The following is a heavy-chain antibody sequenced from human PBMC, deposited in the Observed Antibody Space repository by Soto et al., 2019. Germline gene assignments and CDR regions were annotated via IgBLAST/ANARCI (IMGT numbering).Heavy chain of an antibody. CDR2: ISYDGSNK. D-gene: IGHD4-4*01. V-gene: IGHV3-30-3*01. CDR1: GFTFSSYA. CDR3: AREGSSNANTYYYYYGMDV. Sequence: GGSLRLSCAASGFTFSSYAMHWVRQAPGKGLEWVAVISYDGSNKYYADSVKGRFTISRDNSKNTLYLQMNSLRAEDTAVYYCAREGSSNANTYYYYYGMDVWGQGTTVTVSS. J-gene: IGHJ6*02.